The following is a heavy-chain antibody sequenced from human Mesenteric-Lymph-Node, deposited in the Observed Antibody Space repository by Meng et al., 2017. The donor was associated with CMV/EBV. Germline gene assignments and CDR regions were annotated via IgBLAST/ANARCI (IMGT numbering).Heavy chain of an antibody. V-gene: IGHV3-21*01. Sequence: GESLKISCAASGFTFSSYSMNWVRQAPGKGLEWVSSISSSSSYIYYADSVKGRFTISRDNAKNSLYLQMNSLRAEDTAVYYCARDFSKLVFEAGSDFWGQGTLVTVSS. D-gene: IGHD1-7*01. CDR2: ISSSSSYI. CDR1: GFTFSSYS. CDR3: ARDFSKLVFEAGSDF. J-gene: IGHJ4*02.